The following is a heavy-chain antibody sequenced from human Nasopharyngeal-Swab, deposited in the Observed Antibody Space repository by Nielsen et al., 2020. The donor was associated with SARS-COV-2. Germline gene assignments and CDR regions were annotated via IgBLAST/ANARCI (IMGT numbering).Heavy chain of an antibody. CDR1: GFAFSSYS. CDR2: ISDGGRST. D-gene: IGHD5-24*01. V-gene: IGHV3-23*01. Sequence: GGSLRLSCVASGFAFSSYSMTWVRQAPGKGLEWVSGISDGGRSTYYADSVKGRFTVSRDNSKHILYLQMNSLRVEDTGLYYCAKGNNWNSFDFWGQGTLVTVSP. CDR3: AKGNNWNSFDF. J-gene: IGHJ4*02.